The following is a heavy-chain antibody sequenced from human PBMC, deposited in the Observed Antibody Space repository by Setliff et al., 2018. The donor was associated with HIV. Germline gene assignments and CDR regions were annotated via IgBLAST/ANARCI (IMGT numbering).Heavy chain of an antibody. D-gene: IGHD3-22*01. J-gene: IGHJ3*02. CDR2: IRSDESDK. CDR1: GFTFSSYG. CDR3: ATKYYDSSGQPSDDFDI. Sequence: WGSLRLSCAASGFTFSSYGMHWVRQDPGKGLEWVAFIRSDESDKYYADSVKCRFTIPRDNSKNTLDLQMNILRTEDTAVYSFATKYYDSSGQPSDDFDIWGQGTVVTVSS. V-gene: IGHV3-30*02.